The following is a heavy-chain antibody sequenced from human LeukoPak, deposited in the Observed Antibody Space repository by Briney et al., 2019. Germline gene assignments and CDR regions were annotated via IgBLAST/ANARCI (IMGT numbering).Heavy chain of an antibody. CDR2: IYISGST. V-gene: IGHV4-61*02. CDR3: ARGPSGLRFLEWLTDY. CDR1: GGSMNSGSYY. J-gene: IGHJ4*02. Sequence: PSETLSLTCTVSGGSMNSGSYYWNWMRQPAGKGLEWIGRIYISGSTNYNPSLKSRVTISVDTSKNQFSLKLSSVTAADTAVYYCARGPSGLRFLEWLTDYWGQGTLVTVSS. D-gene: IGHD3-3*01.